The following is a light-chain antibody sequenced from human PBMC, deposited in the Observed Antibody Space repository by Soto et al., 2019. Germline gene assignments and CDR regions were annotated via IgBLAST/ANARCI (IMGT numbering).Light chain of an antibody. CDR2: GSS. CDR1: QSVSSSY. Sequence: EIVLTQSPGTLSLSPGERATLSCRASQSVSSSYLAWYQQKPGQPPRLLIYGSSFRATGVPARFSGSGFGAEFTLTISSLQSEDFAVYYCQQYNNWPRTFGQGTKVDNK. V-gene: IGKV3-15*01. CDR3: QQYNNWPRT. J-gene: IGKJ1*01.